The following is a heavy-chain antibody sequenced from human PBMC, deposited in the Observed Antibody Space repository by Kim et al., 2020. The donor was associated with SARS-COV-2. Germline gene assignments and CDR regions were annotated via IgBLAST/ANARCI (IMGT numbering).Heavy chain of an antibody. D-gene: IGHD3-22*01. V-gene: IGHV4-34*01. CDR3: AGTTYYYDSSGYSAC. Sequence: PTLKSRVTISVDTSKNQFSLKLSSVTAADTAVYYCAGTTYYYDSSGYSACWGQGTLVTVSS. J-gene: IGHJ4*02.